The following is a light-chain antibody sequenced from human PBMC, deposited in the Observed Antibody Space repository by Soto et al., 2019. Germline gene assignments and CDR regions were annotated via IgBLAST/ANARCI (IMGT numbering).Light chain of an antibody. CDR3: QQSYSSPRGIT. J-gene: IGKJ5*01. CDR1: QDISNY. Sequence: DIQMTQYPSSLSASVGDRVTITCQASQDISNYLNWYQQKPGKAPKLLIYDASSLHSGVPSRFSGSGYGTDFTLTINSLQLEDFATYFCQQSYSSPRGITFGQGTRLEI. CDR2: DAS. V-gene: IGKV1-39*01.